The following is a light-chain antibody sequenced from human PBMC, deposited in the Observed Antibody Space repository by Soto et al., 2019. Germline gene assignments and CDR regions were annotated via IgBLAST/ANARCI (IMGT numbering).Light chain of an antibody. CDR2: GVS. CDR1: QSVSSN. CDR3: QHFGDSPVT. J-gene: IGKJ5*01. V-gene: IGKV3-15*01. Sequence: EIVMTQSPATLSVSPGERATLSCRSSQSVSSNLAWYQQTPGQAPSLLIYGVSTRAIGVPVRFSGSGAGTEFTLTINSLQSEDFAVYYCQHFGDSPVTFGQGTRLEI.